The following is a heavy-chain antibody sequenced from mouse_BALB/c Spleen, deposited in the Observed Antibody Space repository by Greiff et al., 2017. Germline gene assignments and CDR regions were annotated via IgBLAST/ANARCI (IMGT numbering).Heavy chain of an antibody. CDR1: GYSFTSYW. CDR2: IYPGNSDT. J-gene: IGHJ2*01. D-gene: IGHD2-1*01. CDR3: TRRTGNTARYFDY. V-gene: IGHV1-5*01. Sequence: EVQLQQSGTVLARPGASVKMSCKASGYSFTSYWMHWVKQRPGQGLEWIGAIYPGNSDTSYNQKFKGKAKLTAVTSASTAYMELSSLTNEDSAVYYCTRRTGNTARYFDYWGQGTTLTVSS.